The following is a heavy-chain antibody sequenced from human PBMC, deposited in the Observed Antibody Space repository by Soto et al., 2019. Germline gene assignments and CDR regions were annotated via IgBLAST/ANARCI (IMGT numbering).Heavy chain of an antibody. V-gene: IGHV4-59*01. CDR2: IYYSGST. CDR3: ARIYCSSTSCHRPYGMDV. D-gene: IGHD2-2*01. Sequence: PSETLSLTCTVSGGSISSYYWSWIRQPPGKGLEWIGYIYYSGSTNYNPSLKSRVTISVDTSKNQFSLKLSSVTAADTAVYYCARIYCSSTSCHRPYGMDVWAKGPRSPSP. CDR1: GGSISSYY. J-gene: IGHJ6*02.